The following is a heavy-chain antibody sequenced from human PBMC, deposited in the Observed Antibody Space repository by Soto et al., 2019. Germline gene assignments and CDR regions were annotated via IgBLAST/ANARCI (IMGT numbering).Heavy chain of an antibody. D-gene: IGHD2-2*01. Sequence: GGSLRLSCAASGFTFSSYSMNWVRQAPGKGLEWVSSISSSSSYIYYADSVKGRFTISRDNAKNSLYLQMNSLRAEDTAVYYCARDLGYCSITSCYPAGDAFDIWGQGTMVTVSS. J-gene: IGHJ3*02. CDR1: GFTFSSYS. V-gene: IGHV3-21*01. CDR2: ISSSSSYI. CDR3: ARDLGYCSITSCYPAGDAFDI.